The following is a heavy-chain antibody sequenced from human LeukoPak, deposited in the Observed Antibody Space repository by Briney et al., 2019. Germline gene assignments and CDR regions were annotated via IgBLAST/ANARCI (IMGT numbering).Heavy chain of an antibody. CDR2: INHSGST. Sequence: SETLSLTCAVYGGSFSGYYWSWIRQPPGKGLEWIGEINHSGSTNYNPSLKSRVTISVDTSKNQFSLKLSSVTAADTAVYYCARGRSSGWYGGDYFDYWGQGTLVTVSS. J-gene: IGHJ4*02. CDR1: GGSFSGYY. V-gene: IGHV4-34*01. D-gene: IGHD6-19*01. CDR3: ARGRSSGWYGGDYFDY.